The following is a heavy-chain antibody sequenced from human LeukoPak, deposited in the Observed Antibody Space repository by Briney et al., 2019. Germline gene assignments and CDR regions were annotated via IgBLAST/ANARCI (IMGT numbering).Heavy chain of an antibody. J-gene: IGHJ4*02. CDR2: ISYDGSNK. CDR3: ARDPYYYGSGSSLFDY. CDR1: GFTFSSYA. D-gene: IGHD3-10*01. Sequence: GGSLRLSCAAPGFTFSSYAMHWVRQAPGKGLEWVAVISYDGSNKYYADSVKGRFTISRDNSKNTLYLQMNSLRAEDTAVYYCARDPYYYGSGSSLFDYWGQGTLVTVSS. V-gene: IGHV3-30*04.